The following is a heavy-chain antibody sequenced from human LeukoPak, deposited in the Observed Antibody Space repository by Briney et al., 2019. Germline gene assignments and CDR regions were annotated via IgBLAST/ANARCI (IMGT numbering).Heavy chain of an antibody. CDR3: ARVPNLSSTSPPFDY. CDR1: GYTFTGYY. V-gene: IGHV1-2*02. D-gene: IGHD2-2*01. Sequence: GASVKVSCKASGYTFTGYYMHWVRQAPGQGLEWMGWINPNSGGTNYAQKFQGRVTMTRDTSTSTVYMELSSLRSEDTAVYYCARVPNLSSTSPPFDYWGQGTLVTVSS. CDR2: INPNSGGT. J-gene: IGHJ4*02.